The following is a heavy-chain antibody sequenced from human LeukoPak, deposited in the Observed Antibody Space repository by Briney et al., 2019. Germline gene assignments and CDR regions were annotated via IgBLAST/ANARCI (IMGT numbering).Heavy chain of an antibody. D-gene: IGHD2-2*01. CDR2: IYYNGAT. CDR3: AKESRTLEPAGRGY. V-gene: IGHV4-39*02. J-gene: IGHJ4*02. Sequence: PSETLSLTCTVSGGSISSSSYYWGWIRQPRGKGLEWIGTIYYNGATQYNPSLKSRVTISVDTSKNQFSLKLNSVTATDTAVYYCAKESRTLEPAGRGYCGQGTLVTVSS. CDR1: GGSISSSSYY.